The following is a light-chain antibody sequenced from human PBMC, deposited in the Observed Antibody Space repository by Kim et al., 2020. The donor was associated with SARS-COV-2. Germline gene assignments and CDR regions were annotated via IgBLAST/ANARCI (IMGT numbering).Light chain of an antibody. CDR2: ASS. CDR3: QQLDDYPRT. Sequence: ASVGDSVTIACRASQDIRRYLAWYQQTPGKAPELLIYASSTLHSGVPSRFSGSGSGTEFTLTINSLQPEDFATYYCQQLDDYPRTFGGGTKVDIK. V-gene: IGKV1-9*01. J-gene: IGKJ4*01. CDR1: QDIRRY.